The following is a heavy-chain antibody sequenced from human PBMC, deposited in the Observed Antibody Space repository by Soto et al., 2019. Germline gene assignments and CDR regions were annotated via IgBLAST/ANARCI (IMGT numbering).Heavy chain of an antibody. Sequence: QVQLQESGPGLVKPSETLSLTRTVSGGSISSYYWSWIRQPPGKGLEWIGYIYYSGSTNYNPSLKSRVTISVDTSKNQFSLKLSSVTAADTAVYYCARDFYDFPYYYGMDVWGQGTTVTVSS. V-gene: IGHV4-59*01. CDR1: GGSISSYY. CDR2: IYYSGST. J-gene: IGHJ6*02. D-gene: IGHD3-3*01. CDR3: ARDFYDFPYYYGMDV.